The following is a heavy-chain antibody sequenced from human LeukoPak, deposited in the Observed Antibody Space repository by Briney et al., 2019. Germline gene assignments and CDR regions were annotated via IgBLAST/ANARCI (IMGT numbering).Heavy chain of an antibody. CDR1: GFTFNTYA. CDR3: ARGEEWELAFDY. CDR2: ISGSGENT. V-gene: IGHV3-23*01. J-gene: IGHJ4*02. D-gene: IGHD1-26*01. Sequence: GGSLRLSCAASGFTFNTYAMNWVRQAPGKGLEWVSSISGSGENTYYADSVKGRFTISRDNSKNTLYLQMNSLRAEDTAVYYCARGEEWELAFDYWGQGTLVTVSS.